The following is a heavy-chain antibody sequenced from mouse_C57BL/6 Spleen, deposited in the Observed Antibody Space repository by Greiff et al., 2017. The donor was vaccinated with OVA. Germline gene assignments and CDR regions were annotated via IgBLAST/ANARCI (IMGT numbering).Heavy chain of an antibody. CDR1: GYAFSSYW. J-gene: IGHJ4*01. V-gene: IGHV1-80*01. CDR2: IYPGDGDT. D-gene: IGHD2-4*01. Sequence: VQLQQSGAELVKPGASVKISCKASGYAFSSYWMNWVKQRPGKGLEWIGQIYPGDGDTNYNGKFKGKATLTADKSSSTAYMQLSSLTSEDSAVYFCARGNYDVGAMDYWGQGTSVTVSS. CDR3: ARGNYDVGAMDY.